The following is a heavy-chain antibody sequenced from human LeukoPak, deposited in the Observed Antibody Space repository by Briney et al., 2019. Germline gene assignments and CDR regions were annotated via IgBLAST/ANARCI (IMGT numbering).Heavy chain of an antibody. CDR1: GGTFSSYA. CDR3: ARDADSSSSNYFDY. CDR2: IIPILGIA. Sequence: SVKVSCKASGGTFSSYAISWVRQAPGQGLEWMGRIIPILGIANYAQKFQGRVTITADKSTNTAYVELSSLRSEDTAVYHCARDADSSSSNYFDYWGQGTLVTVPS. D-gene: IGHD6-6*01. V-gene: IGHV1-69*04. J-gene: IGHJ4*02.